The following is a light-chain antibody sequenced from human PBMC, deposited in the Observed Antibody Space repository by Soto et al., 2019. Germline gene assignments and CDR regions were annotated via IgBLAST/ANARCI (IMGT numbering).Light chain of an antibody. CDR3: QSYDSSRSPLYV. Sequence: QSVLTQPPSVSGDPGQSVSISCTGSSSNIGAGYDVHWYQHLPGTAPKLLIYANNNRPSGVPDRFSGSKSGTSASLAITGLQAEDEADYYCQSYDSSRSPLYVFGTGTKVTVL. CDR2: ANN. CDR1: SSNIGAGYD. V-gene: IGLV1-40*01. J-gene: IGLJ1*01.